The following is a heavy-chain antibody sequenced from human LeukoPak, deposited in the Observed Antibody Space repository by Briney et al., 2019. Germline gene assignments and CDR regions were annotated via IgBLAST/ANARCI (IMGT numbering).Heavy chain of an antibody. V-gene: IGHV3-66*01. D-gene: IGHD6-6*01. Sequence: GGSLRLSCAASGFTVSSKYMIWVRQAPGKGLEWVSLVNTGGSTYYADSVKGRFTISRDNSKNTVYLQMNSLRAEDTAVYYCATDSSSRPEDYWGQGTLVTVSS. CDR2: VNTGGST. J-gene: IGHJ4*02. CDR1: GFTVSSKY. CDR3: ATDSSSRPEDY.